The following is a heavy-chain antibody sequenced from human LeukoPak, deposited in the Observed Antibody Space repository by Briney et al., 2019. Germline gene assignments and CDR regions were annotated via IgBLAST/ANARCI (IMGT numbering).Heavy chain of an antibody. CDR2: ISSSGSTI. CDR3: AREGGTTLRFLERLTYFDY. CDR1: GFTFSSYE. Sequence: PGGSLRLSCAASGFTFSSYEMNWVRQAPGKGLEWVSYISSSGSTIYYADSVKGRFTISRDNAKNSLYLQMNSLRAEDTAVYYCAREGGTTLRFLERLTYFDYWGQGTLVTVSS. V-gene: IGHV3-48*03. J-gene: IGHJ4*02. D-gene: IGHD3-3*01.